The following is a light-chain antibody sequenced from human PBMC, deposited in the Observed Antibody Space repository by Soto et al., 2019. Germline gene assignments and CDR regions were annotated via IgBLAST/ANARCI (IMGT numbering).Light chain of an antibody. J-gene: IGKJ5*01. CDR2: DAS. CDR1: QSLKNY. CDR3: QQYHRSSIT. V-gene: IGKV1-5*01. Sequence: DIPMTQSPSTLSASVGDRVTITCRASQSLKNYLAWYQQKPGKAPNLLIYDASNLERGVPSRFSGTGSGTEFTRAINSLQPDDFATYYCQQYHRSSITFGQGTRLEIK.